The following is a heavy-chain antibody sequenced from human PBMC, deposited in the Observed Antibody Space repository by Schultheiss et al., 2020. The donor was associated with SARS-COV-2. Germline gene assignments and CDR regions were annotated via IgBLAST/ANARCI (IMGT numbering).Heavy chain of an antibody. CDR1: GGTFSSYA. D-gene: IGHD2-15*01. CDR3: ARARQSVVVVAATPSWYFDL. V-gene: IGHV1-69*13. J-gene: IGHJ2*01. CDR2: IIPIFGTA. Sequence: SAKVSCKASGGTFSSYAISWVRQAPGQGLEWMGGIIPIFGTANYAQKFQGRVTITADESTSTAYMELSSLRSEDTAVYYCARARQSVVVVAATPSWYFDLWGRGTLVTVSS.